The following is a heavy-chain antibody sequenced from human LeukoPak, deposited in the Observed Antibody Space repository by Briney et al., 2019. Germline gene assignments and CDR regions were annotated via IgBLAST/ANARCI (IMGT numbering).Heavy chain of an antibody. Sequence: GGSLRLSCAASGFTLSSYSMNWVRQAPGKGLEWVSYINSGSSIMYYADSVKGRFTISRDDSRNTLYLQLSSLKAEDTAVYYCATGGRSGVALEQWGQGTLVTVSS. V-gene: IGHV3-48*01. CDR2: INSGSSIM. CDR1: GFTLSSYS. J-gene: IGHJ4*02. D-gene: IGHD2-15*01. CDR3: ATGGRSGVALEQ.